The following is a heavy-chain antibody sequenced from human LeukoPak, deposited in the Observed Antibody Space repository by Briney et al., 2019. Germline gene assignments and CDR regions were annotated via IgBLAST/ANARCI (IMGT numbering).Heavy chain of an antibody. CDR3: ARAPWDFDTVTSTNFDY. Sequence: GESLKISCKGSGYSFTSYWIGWVRQMPGKGREWMGIIYPGDSDTRYSPSFQGQVTISADKSISTAYLQWSSLKASDTAMYYCARAPWDFDTVTSTNFDYWGQGTLVTVSS. J-gene: IGHJ4*02. CDR2: IYPGDSDT. CDR1: GYSFTSYW. D-gene: IGHD4-17*01. V-gene: IGHV5-51*01.